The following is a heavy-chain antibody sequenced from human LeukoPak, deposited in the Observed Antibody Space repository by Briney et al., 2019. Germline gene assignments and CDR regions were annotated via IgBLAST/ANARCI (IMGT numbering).Heavy chain of an antibody. CDR1: GFTFSSYR. Sequence: GGSLRLSCAASGFTFSSYRMNWVRQAPGKGLEWVSSISSSSSYIYYADAVKGRFTISRDNAKNSLYLQMNSLRAEDTAVYYCARAGYSGYAMEGAFDYWGQGTLVTVSS. V-gene: IGHV3-21*01. D-gene: IGHD5-12*01. CDR2: ISSSSSYI. J-gene: IGHJ4*02. CDR3: ARAGYSGYAMEGAFDY.